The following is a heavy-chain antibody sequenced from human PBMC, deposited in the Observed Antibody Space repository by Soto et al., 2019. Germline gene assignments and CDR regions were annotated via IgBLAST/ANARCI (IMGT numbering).Heavy chain of an antibody. CDR1: GFSFTSYS. D-gene: IGHD4-4*01. V-gene: IGHV1-3*01. CDR3: ARWIDNSYFDY. Sequence: QGQLVQSGAEVKKPGASVKVSCGTSGFSFTSYSFHWVRQAPAQGLQWMGWINAGRGKTKNSQQFQGRVTFTWDTSANTVYMDLSRLTSEDTSVFYCARWIDNSYFDYWGQGTLVTVSA. CDR2: INAGRGKT. J-gene: IGHJ4*02.